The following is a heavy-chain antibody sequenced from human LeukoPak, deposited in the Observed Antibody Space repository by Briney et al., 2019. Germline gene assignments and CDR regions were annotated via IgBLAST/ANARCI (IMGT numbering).Heavy chain of an antibody. CDR3: AREPTYYYDSSGLYYFDY. J-gene: IGHJ4*02. D-gene: IGHD3-22*01. CDR1: GFTFSSYS. Sequence: GGSLRLSCAASGFTFSSYSMNWVRQAPGKGLEWVSSISSSSSYIYYADSVKGRFTISRDNAKNSLYLQMNSLRAEDTAVYYCAREPTYYYDSSGLYYFDYWGQGTLVTVSS. V-gene: IGHV3-21*01. CDR2: ISSSSSYI.